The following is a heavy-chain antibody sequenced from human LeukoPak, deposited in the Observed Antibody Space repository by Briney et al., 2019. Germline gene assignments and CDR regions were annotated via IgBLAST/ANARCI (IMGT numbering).Heavy chain of an antibody. CDR1: GFTFSSYE. CDR3: AREGKYYYDSSADY. CDR2: ISSSGSTI. Sequence: GGSLRLSCAASGFTFSSYEMNWVRQAPGKGLEWVSYISSSGSTIYYADSVKGRFTISRDNAKNPLYLQMNSLRAEDTAVYYCAREGKYYYDSSADYWGQGTLVTVSS. V-gene: IGHV3-48*03. D-gene: IGHD3-22*01. J-gene: IGHJ4*02.